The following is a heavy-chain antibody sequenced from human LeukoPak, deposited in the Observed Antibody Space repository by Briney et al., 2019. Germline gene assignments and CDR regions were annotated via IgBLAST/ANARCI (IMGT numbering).Heavy chain of an antibody. V-gene: IGHV4-59*02. Sequence: SETLSLTCTVFGDSVTGYFLNWIRQPPGKGLEWIGYIYYSGSTNYNPSLKSRVTISVDTSKNQFSLKLSSVTAADTAVYYCARRSYSSSWHWYFDLWGRGTLVTVSS. CDR2: IYYSGST. D-gene: IGHD6-13*01. CDR1: GDSVTGYF. J-gene: IGHJ2*01. CDR3: ARRSYSSSWHWYFDL.